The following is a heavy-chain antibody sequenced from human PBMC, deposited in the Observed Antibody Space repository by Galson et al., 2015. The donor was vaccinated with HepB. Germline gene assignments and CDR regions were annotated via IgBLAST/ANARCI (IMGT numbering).Heavy chain of an antibody. J-gene: IGHJ6*02. CDR1: GASISNYY. CDR3: ARNPQGGEYYFRGMDV. V-gene: IGHV4-59*01. D-gene: IGHD3-10*01. Sequence: SETLSLTCSVPGASISNYYWSWVRQAPGKGLEWIGYIYVFENTNYNPSFKSRVTMSVDTSKNEIYLKLISVTAADTAVYYCARNPQGGEYYFRGMDVWGQGIRVTVSS. CDR2: IYVFENT.